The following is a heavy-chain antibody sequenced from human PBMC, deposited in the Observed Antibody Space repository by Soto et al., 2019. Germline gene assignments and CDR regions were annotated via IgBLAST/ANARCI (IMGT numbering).Heavy chain of an antibody. J-gene: IGHJ6*02. CDR3: ALMDNYVTPTPPDV. CDR1: GYIFVNYV. Sequence: QVQLVQSGDEVRKPGSSVKVSCKASGYIFVNYVIAWVRQAPGQGLEWMGWISPYSGNTHYASKVQGILTMTADTSTSTAYMDLGILTSDDTAVYYCALMDNYVTPTPPDVWGQGTTVNVSS. V-gene: IGHV1-18*01. D-gene: IGHD3-16*01. CDR2: ISPYSGNT.